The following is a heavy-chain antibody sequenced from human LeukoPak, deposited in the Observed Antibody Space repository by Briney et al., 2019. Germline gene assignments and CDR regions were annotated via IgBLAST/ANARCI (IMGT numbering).Heavy chain of an antibody. CDR3: ATERSSSWYRDAFDI. CDR1: GGSISSGSYY. Sequence: PSETLSLTCTVSGGSISSGSYYWSWIRQAAGKGLEWIGRIYTSGSTNYNPSLKSRVTISVDTSKNQFSLKLSSVTAADTAVYYCATERSSSWYRDAFDIWGQGTMVTVSS. D-gene: IGHD6-13*01. J-gene: IGHJ3*02. V-gene: IGHV4-61*02. CDR2: IYTSGST.